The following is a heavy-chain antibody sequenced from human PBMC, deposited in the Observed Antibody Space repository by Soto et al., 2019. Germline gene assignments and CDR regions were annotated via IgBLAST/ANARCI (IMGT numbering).Heavy chain of an antibody. CDR1: GYTFTSYY. V-gene: IGHV1-46*01. J-gene: IGHJ6*02. CDR3: AREGGGSSWYVDYYYGMDV. CDR2: INPSGGST. D-gene: IGHD6-13*01. Sequence: ASVKVSCKASGYTFTSYYMHWVRQAPGQGLEWMGIINPSGGSTSYAQKFQGRVTMTRDTSTSTVYMELSSLRSEDTAVYYCAREGGGSSWYVDYYYGMDVWGQGTTVTVSS.